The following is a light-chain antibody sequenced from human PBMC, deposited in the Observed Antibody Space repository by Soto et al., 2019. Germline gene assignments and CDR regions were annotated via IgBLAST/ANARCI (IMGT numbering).Light chain of an antibody. Sequence: QSALTQPRSVSGSPGQSATISCTGASSDVGGYNYVSWYQQHPGKAPKVMIYDVSKRPSGVPDRFSGSKSGNTASLTISWLEAEDEAAYYCCSYAGSYTVAFGGGTKLTVL. CDR3: CSYAGSYTVA. V-gene: IGLV2-11*01. J-gene: IGLJ2*01. CDR1: SSDVGGYNY. CDR2: DVS.